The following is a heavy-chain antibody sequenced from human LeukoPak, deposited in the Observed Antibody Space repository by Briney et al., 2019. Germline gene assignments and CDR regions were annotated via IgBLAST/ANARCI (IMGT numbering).Heavy chain of an antibody. CDR2: ISYSGNTI. CDR1: GFAFS. CDR3: ARDLRYYFDSSDYRPSSDY. Sequence: SGGSLRLSCATSGFAFSMHWVRQAPGRGPEWISFISYSGNTIYYADSVRGRFTVSRDNAKNALYLQMNSLRAEDTAVYYCARDLRYYFDSSDYRPSSDYWGQGTLVTVSS. V-gene: IGHV3-48*01. D-gene: IGHD3-22*01. J-gene: IGHJ4*02.